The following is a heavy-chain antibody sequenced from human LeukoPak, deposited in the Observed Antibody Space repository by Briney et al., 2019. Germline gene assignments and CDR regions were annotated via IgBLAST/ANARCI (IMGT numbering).Heavy chain of an antibody. CDR1: GFTFSSYA. J-gene: IGHJ4*02. D-gene: IGHD6-19*01. CDR2: ISGSGGST. CDR3: ARDVWTRVAVSDY. Sequence: GGSLRLSCAASGFTFSSYAMSWVRQAPGKGLEWVSAISGSGGSTYYADSVKGRFTISRDNSKNTLYLQLNSLRADDTAVYYCARDVWTRVAVSDYWGQGTLVTVSS. V-gene: IGHV3-23*01.